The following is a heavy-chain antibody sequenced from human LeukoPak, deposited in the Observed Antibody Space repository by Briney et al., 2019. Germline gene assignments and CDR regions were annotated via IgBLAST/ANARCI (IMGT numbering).Heavy chain of an antibody. CDR3: AREGVVAGSSRGWFDP. D-gene: IGHD6-19*01. V-gene: IGHV1-2*06. Sequence: ASVKVSCKASGYTLSGFYIHWVRQAPGQGLEWMGRIRPDDGATNYAQKIQGRVTLTRDTSISTSYMELSSLTSDDTAVYFCAREGVVAGSSRGWFDPWGHGTQVTVSS. CDR1: GYTLSGFY. CDR2: IRPDDGAT. J-gene: IGHJ5*02.